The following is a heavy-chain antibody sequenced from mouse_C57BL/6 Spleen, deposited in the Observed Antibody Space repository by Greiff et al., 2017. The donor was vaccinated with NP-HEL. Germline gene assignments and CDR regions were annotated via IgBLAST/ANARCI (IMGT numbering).Heavy chain of an antibody. V-gene: IGHV1-82*01. CDR3: AREGYGSNFDY. J-gene: IGHJ2*01. Sequence: VQLQQSGPELVKPGASVKISCKASGYAFSSSWMNWVKQRPGKGLEWIGRIYPGDGDTNYNGKFKGKATLTADKSSSTAYMQRSSLTSEDSAVYFGAREGYGSNFDYWGQGTTLTVSS. CDR2: IYPGDGDT. CDR1: GYAFSSSW. D-gene: IGHD1-1*01.